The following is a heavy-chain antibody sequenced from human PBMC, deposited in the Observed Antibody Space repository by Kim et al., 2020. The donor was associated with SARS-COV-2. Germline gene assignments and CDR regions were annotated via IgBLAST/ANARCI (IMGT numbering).Heavy chain of an antibody. Sequence: ADSVKCRFTISRDNAKSSLYLQMNSLRAEDSAVYYCARGSGSDFGAGTNDYWGQGTLVTVSS. D-gene: IGHD1-26*01. J-gene: IGHJ4*02. V-gene: IGHV3-11*01. CDR3: ARGSGSDFGAGTNDY.